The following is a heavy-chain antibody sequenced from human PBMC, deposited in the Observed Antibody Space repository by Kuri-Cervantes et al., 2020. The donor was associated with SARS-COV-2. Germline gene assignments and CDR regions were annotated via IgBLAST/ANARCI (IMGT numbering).Heavy chain of an antibody. CDR1: GGSISSGGYY. Sequence: SETLSLTCTVSGGSISSGGYYWSWIRQPPGKGLEWIGYIYHSGSTYYNPSLKSRVTISVDTSKNQFSLKLSSVTATDTAVYYCARLSSIAAPTDYWGQGALVTVSS. J-gene: IGHJ4*02. CDR2: IYHSGST. CDR3: ARLSSIAAPTDY. D-gene: IGHD6-6*01. V-gene: IGHV4-30-2*01.